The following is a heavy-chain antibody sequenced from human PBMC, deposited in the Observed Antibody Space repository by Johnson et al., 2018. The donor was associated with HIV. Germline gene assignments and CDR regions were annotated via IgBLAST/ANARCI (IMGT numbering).Heavy chain of an antibody. CDR1: GFTFSIYV. CDR2: IIGSGST. CDR3: ATSMGATALAFDI. V-gene: IGHV3-23*04. J-gene: IGHJ3*02. D-gene: IGHD1-26*01. Sequence: VQLVESGGGLVQPGGSLRLSCAASGFTFSIYVMNWVRQAPGKGLEWVSTIIGSGSTYYADSVKGRFTISRDNSKNTLYLQMNSLRAEDTAVYYCATSMGATALAFDIWGQGTMVTVSS.